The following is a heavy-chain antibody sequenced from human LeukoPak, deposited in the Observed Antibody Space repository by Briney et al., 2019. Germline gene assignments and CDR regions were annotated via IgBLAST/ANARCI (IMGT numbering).Heavy chain of an antibody. D-gene: IGHD6-6*01. CDR1: GFTFSSYS. Sequence: PGGSLRLSCAASGFTFSSYSMNWVRQAPGKGLEWVSYISSSSSTINYADSVKGRFTISRDNAKNSLYLQMNSLRAEDTAVYYCARDLSTSSTAYFQHWGQGTLVTVSS. J-gene: IGHJ1*01. V-gene: IGHV3-48*04. CDR2: ISSSSSTI. CDR3: ARDLSTSSTAYFQH.